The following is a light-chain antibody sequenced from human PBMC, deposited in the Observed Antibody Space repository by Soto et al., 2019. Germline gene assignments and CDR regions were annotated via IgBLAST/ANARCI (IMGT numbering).Light chain of an antibody. CDR1: QSISSY. V-gene: IGKV1-39*01. Sequence: DIQMTQSPSSLSASVGDRVTITCRASQSISSYLNWYQQKPGKAPKLLIYAASSLQSGVSSRFSGSGSGTDFTLTISSLQPEDFATYYCQQSYSTRRTFGQGTKVDIK. CDR3: QQSYSTRRT. CDR2: AAS. J-gene: IGKJ1*01.